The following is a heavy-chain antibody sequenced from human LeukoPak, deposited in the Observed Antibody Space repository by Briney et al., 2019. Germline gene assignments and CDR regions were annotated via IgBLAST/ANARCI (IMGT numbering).Heavy chain of an antibody. V-gene: IGHV3-30*02. J-gene: IGHJ4*02. CDR1: GFTFSSYG. Sequence: PGGSLRLSCAASGFTFSSYGMHWVRQAPGKGLEWVAFIRYDGSNKYYADSVKGRFTISRDNSKNTLYLQMNSLRAEDTAVYYCAKEYSPTMVRGVQDYWGQGALVTVSS. CDR3: AKEYSPTMVRGVQDY. CDR2: IRYDGSNK. D-gene: IGHD3-10*01.